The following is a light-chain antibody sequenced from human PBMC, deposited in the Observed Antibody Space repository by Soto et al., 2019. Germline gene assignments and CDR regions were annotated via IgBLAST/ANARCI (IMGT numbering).Light chain of an antibody. V-gene: IGKV3-20*01. J-gene: IGKJ5*01. CDR1: QSVTGSY. CDR2: GAS. Sequence: EIVLTQSPGTLSLSPGERATLSCRASQSVTGSYLAWYQQKPGQAPRLLIYGASSSATGIPDRFSGSGSGTDFTLTISRLEPEDFAVYYCQQYGSSPPITFGQGTRLEI. CDR3: QQYGSSPPIT.